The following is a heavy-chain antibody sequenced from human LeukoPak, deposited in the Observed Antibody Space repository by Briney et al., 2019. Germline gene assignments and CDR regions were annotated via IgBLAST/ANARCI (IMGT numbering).Heavy chain of an antibody. Sequence: TSETLSLTCSVSGDSISTYYWTWIRQSPGKGLEWIGYIYYVGRTSYNPSPESRVTISADTSTNQFSLTLTSVTAADTAIYYCARISAFYECAWGQGLLVTVSS. CDR2: IYYVGRT. V-gene: IGHV4-59*12. CDR3: ARISAFYECA. D-gene: IGHD3-3*02. CDR1: GDSISTYY. J-gene: IGHJ5*02.